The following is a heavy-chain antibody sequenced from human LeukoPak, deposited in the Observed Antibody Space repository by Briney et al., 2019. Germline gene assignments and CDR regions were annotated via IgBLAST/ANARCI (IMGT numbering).Heavy chain of an antibody. CDR1: GYTLTELS. CDR2: FDPEDGET. J-gene: IGHJ5*02. D-gene: IGHD6-19*01. CDR3: ARPGIAVAGTGWFDP. V-gene: IGHV1-24*01. Sequence: ASVKVSCKVSGYTLTELSMHWVRQAPGKGLEWMGGFDPEDGETIYAQKFQGRVTMTEDTSTDTAYMELSSLRSEDTAVYYCARPGIAVAGTGWFDPWGQGTLVTVSS.